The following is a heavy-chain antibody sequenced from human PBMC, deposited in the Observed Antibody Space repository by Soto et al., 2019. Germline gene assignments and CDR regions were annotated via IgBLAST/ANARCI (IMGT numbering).Heavy chain of an antibody. V-gene: IGHV1-18*04. CDR2: ISAYNGNT. CDR1: GYTFTSYG. CDR3: ARSPRYYYDSSGAIMDYDY. J-gene: IGHJ4*02. Sequence: GASVKVSCKASGYTFTSYGISWVRQAPGQGLEWMGWISAYNGNTNYAQKLQGRVTMTTDTSTSTAYMELRSLRSDDTAVYYCARSPRYYYDSSGAIMDYDYWGQGVMVTAS. D-gene: IGHD3-22*01.